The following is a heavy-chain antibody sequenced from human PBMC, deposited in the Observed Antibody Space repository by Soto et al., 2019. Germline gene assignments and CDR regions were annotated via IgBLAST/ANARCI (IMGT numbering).Heavy chain of an antibody. J-gene: IGHJ4*02. CDR2: TRNKGHSYAT. D-gene: IGHD5-12*01. CDR1: EFSLSDHS. Sequence: VQLVESGGGLVQPGGSLRLSCAASEFSLSDHSMDWVRQAPGKGLEWVGRTRNKGHSYATEYAASVKGRFSISRDDSQNSLFLQMDSLKTEDTAVYYCVAYISGYVHWGQGTLVTVSS. CDR3: VAYISGYVH. V-gene: IGHV3-72*01.